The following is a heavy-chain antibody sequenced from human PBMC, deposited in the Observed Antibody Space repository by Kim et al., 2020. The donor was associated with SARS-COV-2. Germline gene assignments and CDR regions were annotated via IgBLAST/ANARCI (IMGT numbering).Heavy chain of an antibody. CDR2: INAGNGNT. J-gene: IGHJ6*03. Sequence: ASVKVSCKASGYTFTSYAMHWVRQAPGQRLEWMGWINAGNGNTKYSQKFQGRVTITRDTSESTAYMELSSLRSEDTAVYYCAGDSYYDILRYYYYYVDVWGKGTTVTVSS. CDR3: AGDSYYDILRYYYYYVDV. D-gene: IGHD3-9*01. CDR1: GYTFTSYA. V-gene: IGHV1-3*01.